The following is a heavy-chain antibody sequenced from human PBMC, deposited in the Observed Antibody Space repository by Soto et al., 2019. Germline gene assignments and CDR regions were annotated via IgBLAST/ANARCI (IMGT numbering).Heavy chain of an antibody. V-gene: IGHV3-23*01. J-gene: IGHJ3*02. D-gene: IGHD4-17*01. Sequence: GGSLRLSCAASGFTFSSYAMSWVRQAPGKGLEWVSAISGSGGSTYYADSVKGRFTIYRDNSKNTLYLQMNSLRAEDTAVYYCAKAYYGGNSVYAFDIWGQGTMVTVSS. CDR2: ISGSGGST. CDR3: AKAYYGGNSVYAFDI. CDR1: GFTFSSYA.